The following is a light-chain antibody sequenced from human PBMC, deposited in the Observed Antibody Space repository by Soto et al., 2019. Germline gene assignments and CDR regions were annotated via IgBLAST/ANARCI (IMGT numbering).Light chain of an antibody. CDR1: QSVSSY. Sequence: EIVLTQSPATLSLSPGERATLSCRASQSVSSYLAWYQQKPGQAPRLLIYDASNRATGIPARFSGRGSGTDFTLSISSLEPEDFALYSCQQYGRSRTFGQGTKVDIK. J-gene: IGKJ1*01. V-gene: IGKV3-11*01. CDR2: DAS. CDR3: QQYGRSRT.